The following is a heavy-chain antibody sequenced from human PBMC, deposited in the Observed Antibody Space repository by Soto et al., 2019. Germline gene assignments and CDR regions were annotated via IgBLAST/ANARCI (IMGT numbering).Heavy chain of an antibody. CDR1: GGTFSSYA. CDR2: INPNSGGT. D-gene: IGHD3-22*01. Sequence: GASVNVSCKASGGTFSSYAISGVRQAPGQGLEWMGWINPNSGGTNYAQKFQGRVTMTRDTSISTAYMELSRLRSDDTAVYYCARDYQYYYDSSGYYNYWGQGTLVTVSS. J-gene: IGHJ4*02. V-gene: IGHV1-2*02. CDR3: ARDYQYYYDSSGYYNY.